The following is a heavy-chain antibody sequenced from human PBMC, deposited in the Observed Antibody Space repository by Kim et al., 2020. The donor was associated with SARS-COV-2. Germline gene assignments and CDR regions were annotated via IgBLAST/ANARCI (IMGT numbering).Heavy chain of an antibody. Sequence: GGSLRLSCAASGFTFSSYSMNWVRQAPGKGLEWVSYISSSSSTIYYADSVKGRFTISRDNAKNSLYLQMNSLRAEDTAVYYCARDDCSGGSCYSNYYGMDVWGQGTTVTVSS. CDR2: ISSSSSTI. D-gene: IGHD2-15*01. J-gene: IGHJ6*02. V-gene: IGHV3-48*04. CDR3: ARDDCSGGSCYSNYYGMDV. CDR1: GFTFSSYS.